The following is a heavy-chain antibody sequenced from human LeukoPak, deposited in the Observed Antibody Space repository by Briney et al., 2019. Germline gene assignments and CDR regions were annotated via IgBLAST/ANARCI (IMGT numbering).Heavy chain of an antibody. CDR1: GGSFSGYY. CDR2: IYHTGST. V-gene: IGHV4-38-2*01. CDR3: ARVLDYYGSGTYGFDY. Sequence: PSETLSLTCAVYGGSFSGYYWGWIRQPPGKGLEWIGSIYHTGSTFYTPSLKSRVTLSLDASKNQFSLSLGSVTAADTAVYFCARVLDYYGSGTYGFDYWSQGTLVTVSS. J-gene: IGHJ4*02. D-gene: IGHD3-10*01.